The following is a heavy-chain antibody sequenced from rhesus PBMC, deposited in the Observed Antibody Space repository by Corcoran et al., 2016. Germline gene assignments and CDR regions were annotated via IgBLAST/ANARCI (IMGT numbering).Heavy chain of an antibody. CDR3: ASYSGSWNGNYFDY. V-gene: IGHV4-169*02. D-gene: IGHD6-25*01. CDR1: GGSISSSY. J-gene: IGHJ4*01. Sequence: QLQLQESGPGLVKPSETLSVTCAVSGGSISSSYWSWIRQAPGKGLEWIGYIYGSVSSTNYNPSLQSRVTLSLPPSKNQLFLKLRSVTAADTAVYYGASYSGSWNGNYFDYWGQGVLVTVSS. CDR2: IYGSVSST.